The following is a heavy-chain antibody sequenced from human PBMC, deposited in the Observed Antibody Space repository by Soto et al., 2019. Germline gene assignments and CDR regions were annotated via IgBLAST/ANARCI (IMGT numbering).Heavy chain of an antibody. J-gene: IGHJ4*02. CDR2: ISAYNGNT. V-gene: IGHV1-18*01. Sequence: GASVKVSVKASCYTFTSYGISWVRQAPGQGLEWMGWISAYNGNTNYAQKLQGRVTMTTDTSTSTAYMELRSLRSDDTAVYYCARVAVNTAMVSGELDYWGQGTLVTVSS. CDR1: CYTFTSYG. CDR3: ARVAVNTAMVSGELDY. D-gene: IGHD5-18*01.